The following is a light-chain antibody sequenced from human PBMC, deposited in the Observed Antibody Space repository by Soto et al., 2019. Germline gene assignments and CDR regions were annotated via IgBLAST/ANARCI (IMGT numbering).Light chain of an antibody. CDR3: TSFTTTNIWV. Sequence: QSALTQPASVSGSPGQSITISCTGTTSDVGGYKYVSWYQLHPGKALKLMIYEVTNRPSGVSDHFSGSKSGNTASLTISGLRAEDEADYYCTSFTTTNIWVFGGGTKLTVL. V-gene: IGLV2-14*01. J-gene: IGLJ3*02. CDR1: TSDVGGYKY. CDR2: EVT.